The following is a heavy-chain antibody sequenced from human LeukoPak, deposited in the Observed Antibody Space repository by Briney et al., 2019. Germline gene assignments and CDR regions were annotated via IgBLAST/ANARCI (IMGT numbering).Heavy chain of an antibody. Sequence: PGGSLRLSCAASGFTFSSYEMNWVRQAPGKGLEWVSYISSSGSTIYYVDSVKGRFTISRDNAKNSLYLQMNSLRAEDTAVYYCARDRGGTAYFDYWGQGTLVTVSS. V-gene: IGHV3-48*03. J-gene: IGHJ4*02. CDR2: ISSSGSTI. CDR1: GFTFSSYE. D-gene: IGHD6-13*01. CDR3: ARDRGGTAYFDY.